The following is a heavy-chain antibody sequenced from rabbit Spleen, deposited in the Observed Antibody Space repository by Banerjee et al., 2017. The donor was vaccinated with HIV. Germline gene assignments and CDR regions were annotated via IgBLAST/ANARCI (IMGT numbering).Heavy chain of an antibody. Sequence: QSLEESGGDLVKPGASLTLTCTASGVSFSISSYMCWVRQAPGKGLEWIACIDSGSSGFTYYATWAKGRFTCSKTSSTTVTLQMTRLTAADTATYFCARDGAGGSYFALWGPGTLVTVS. J-gene: IGHJ4*01. CDR1: GVSFSISSY. CDR3: ARDGAGGSYFAL. D-gene: IGHD8-1*01. V-gene: IGHV1S40*01. CDR2: IDSGSSGFT.